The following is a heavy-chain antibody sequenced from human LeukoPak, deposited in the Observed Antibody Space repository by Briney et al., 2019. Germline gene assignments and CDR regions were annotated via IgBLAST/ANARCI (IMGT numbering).Heavy chain of an antibody. Sequence: SETLSLTCAVYGGSFSGYYWSWIRQPPGKGLEWIGEIDHSGSTNYNPSLKSRVTISVDTSKNQFSLKLSSVTAADTAVYYCARGLGYCSGGSCYMFRYFDYWGQGTLVTVSS. CDR1: GGSFSGYY. D-gene: IGHD2-15*01. V-gene: IGHV4-34*01. CDR3: ARGLGYCSGGSCYMFRYFDY. CDR2: IDHSGST. J-gene: IGHJ4*02.